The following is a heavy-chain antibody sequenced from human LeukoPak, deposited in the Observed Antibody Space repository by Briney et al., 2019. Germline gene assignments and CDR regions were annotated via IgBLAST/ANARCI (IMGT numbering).Heavy chain of an antibody. Sequence: SETLSLTCTVSGGSISSGDYYWSWIRQPPGKGLEWIGYIYYSGSTYYNPSPKSRVTISVDTSKNQFSLKLSSVTAADTAVYYCARDRQALFDYWGQGTLVTVSS. J-gene: IGHJ4*02. CDR3: ARDRQALFDY. CDR1: GGSISSGDYY. CDR2: IYYSGST. V-gene: IGHV4-30-4*08.